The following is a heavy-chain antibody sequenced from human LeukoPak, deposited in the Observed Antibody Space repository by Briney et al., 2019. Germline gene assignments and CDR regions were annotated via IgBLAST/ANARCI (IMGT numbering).Heavy chain of an antibody. CDR2: ISSSSSYI. Sequence: GGSLRLSCAASGFTFCSYSMNWVRQAPGKGLEWVSSISSSSSYIYYADSVKGRFTISRDNAKNSLYLQMNSLSAAATAVYYCARVQSGAADAFDIWGQGTMVTVSS. D-gene: IGHD6-13*01. CDR1: GFTFCSYS. J-gene: IGHJ3*02. V-gene: IGHV3-21*01. CDR3: ARVQSGAADAFDI.